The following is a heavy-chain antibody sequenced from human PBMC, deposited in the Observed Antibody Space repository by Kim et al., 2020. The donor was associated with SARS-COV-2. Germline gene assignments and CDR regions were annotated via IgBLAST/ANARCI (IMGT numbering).Heavy chain of an antibody. V-gene: IGHV1-46*02. CDR1: GYTFHDYN. J-gene: IGHJ4*02. CDR2: INPSGGGT. Sequence: ASVKVSCKTSGYTFHDYNVHWVRQAPGQGLEWMGAINPSGGGTSYAQKFQGRITVNSDTSTRTVDMDLRSLTSDDTAVYYCARASGQWLVSDWGQGTWVT. CDR3: ARASGQWLVSD. D-gene: IGHD6-19*01.